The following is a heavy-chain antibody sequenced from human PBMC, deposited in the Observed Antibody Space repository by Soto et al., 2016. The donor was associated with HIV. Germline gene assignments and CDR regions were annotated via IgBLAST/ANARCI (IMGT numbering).Heavy chain of an antibody. CDR3: ARDLGGMDV. J-gene: IGHJ6*03. D-gene: IGHD3-3*01. Sequence: QVQLQGSGPGLVKPSETLSLTCTVSGGSISSYYWSWIRQPPGKGLEWIGYIYYTGSTNYNPSLKSRVTISVDTSKNQFSLKLSSVTAADTAVYYCARDLGGMDVWDKGPRSPSP. V-gene: IGHV4-59*01. CDR1: GGSISSYY. CDR2: IYYTGST.